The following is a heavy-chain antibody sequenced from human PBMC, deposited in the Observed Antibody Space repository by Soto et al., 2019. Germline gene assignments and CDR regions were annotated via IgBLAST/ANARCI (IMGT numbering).Heavy chain of an antibody. D-gene: IGHD2-21*01. CDR3: ARHFGSVVVIATPFDY. CDR2: VYYSGST. Sequence: QLQLQESGPGLVKPSETLSLTCTVSGGSISSGTYYWGWIRQPPGKGLEWIGSVYYSGSTYYNPSLKSRVTISIDTSKNQFSLKLTAVTAADTAVYYCARHFGSVVVIATPFDYWGQGTLVTVSS. V-gene: IGHV4-39*01. J-gene: IGHJ4*02. CDR1: GGSISSGTYY.